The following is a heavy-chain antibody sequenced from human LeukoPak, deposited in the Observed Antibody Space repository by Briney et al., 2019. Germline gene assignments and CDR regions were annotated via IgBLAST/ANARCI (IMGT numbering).Heavy chain of an antibody. V-gene: IGHV3-7*05. D-gene: IGHD4-17*01. Sequence: GGSLRLSCAASGFTFNTYWMSWVRQAPGKGLEWVANINQDGGEKYYVDSVKGRFTISRDNDKNSLYLQMNSLRAEDTAVYYCARDKAYGDSEDFWGQGTLVTVSS. J-gene: IGHJ4*02. CDR1: GFTFNTYW. CDR3: ARDKAYGDSEDF. CDR2: INQDGGEK.